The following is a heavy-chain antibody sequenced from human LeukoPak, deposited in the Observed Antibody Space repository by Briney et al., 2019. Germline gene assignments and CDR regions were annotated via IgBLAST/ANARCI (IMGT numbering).Heavy chain of an antibody. D-gene: IGHD6-19*01. J-gene: IGHJ3*02. CDR2: ISGSGGST. V-gene: IGHV3-23*01. CDR3: AKDTRSSGWLRTNDAFDI. Sequence: GGSLRLSCAASGFTFSSYAMSWVRQAPGKGLEWVSAISGSGGSTYYADSVKGRFTTSRDNSKNTLYLQMNSLRAEDTAVYYCAKDTRSSGWLRTNDAFDIWGQGTMVTVSS. CDR1: GFTFSSYA.